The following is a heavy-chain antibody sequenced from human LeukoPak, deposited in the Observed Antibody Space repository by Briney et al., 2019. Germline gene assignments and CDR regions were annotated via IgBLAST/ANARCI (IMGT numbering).Heavy chain of an antibody. CDR2: IYYSGST. CDR1: GGSISSYY. CDR3: ASLKSGIVGATTFDY. Sequence: SETLSLTCTVSGGSISSYYWSWIRQPPGKGLEWIGYIYYSGSTNYNPSLKSRVTISVDTSKNQFSLKLSSVTAADTAVYYCASLKSGIVGATTFDYWGQGTLVTVSS. J-gene: IGHJ4*02. V-gene: IGHV4-59*12. D-gene: IGHD1-26*01.